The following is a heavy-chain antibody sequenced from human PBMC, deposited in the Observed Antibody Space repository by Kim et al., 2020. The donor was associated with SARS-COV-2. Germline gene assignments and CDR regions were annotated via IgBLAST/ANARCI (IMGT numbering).Heavy chain of an antibody. V-gene: IGHV4-34*01. Sequence: SETLSLTCAVYGGSFSGYYWSWIRQPPGKGLEWIGEINHSGSTNYNPSLKSRVTISVDTSKNQFSLKLSSVTAADTAVYYCARDRTYYYGSGSYFRFDYWGQGTLVTVSS. D-gene: IGHD3-10*01. CDR3: ARDRTYYYGSGSYFRFDY. J-gene: IGHJ4*02. CDR1: GGSFSGYY. CDR2: INHSGST.